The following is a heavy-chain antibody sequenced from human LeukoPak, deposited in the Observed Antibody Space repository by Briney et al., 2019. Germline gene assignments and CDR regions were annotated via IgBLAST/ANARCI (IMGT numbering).Heavy chain of an antibody. CDR2: MNPNSGNT. J-gene: IGHJ6*03. V-gene: IGHV1-8*03. CDR3: ARAIYXLLNANYYMDV. D-gene: IGHD2-2*01. CDR1: GYTFTSYD. Sequence: ASVKVSCKASGYTFTSYDINWVRQATGQGLEWMGWMNPNSGNTGYAQKFQGRVTITRNTSISTAYMELSRLRSEDTAVYYCARAIYXLLNANYYMDVWGKGTTVIVSS.